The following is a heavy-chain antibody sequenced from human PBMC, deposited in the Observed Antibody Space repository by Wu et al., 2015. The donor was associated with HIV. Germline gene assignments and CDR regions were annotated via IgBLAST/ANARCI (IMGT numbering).Heavy chain of an antibody. CDR3: ARESLYSGSYDVEYFQH. J-gene: IGHJ1*01. Sequence: QVQLVQSGDEVKKPGASVKVSCKASGYRFTHYGVTWVRLAPGQRLEWVGWVSAYNGNTNYAQKLQGRVTMTTDTSTSTAYMELRSLRSDDTAVYYCARESLYSGSYDVEYFQHWGQGTLVTVSS. D-gene: IGHD1-26*01. V-gene: IGHV1-18*01. CDR1: GYRFTHYG. CDR2: VSAYNGNT.